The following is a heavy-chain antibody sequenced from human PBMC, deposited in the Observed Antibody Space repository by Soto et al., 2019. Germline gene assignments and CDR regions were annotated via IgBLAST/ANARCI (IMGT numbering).Heavy chain of an antibody. J-gene: IGHJ5*02. D-gene: IGHD3-22*01. V-gene: IGHV4-4*07. CDR3: ARVGPWVPYYYDSSPYTFENWFDP. Sequence: SETLSLTCTVSGGSISSYYWSWIRQPAGKGLEWIGRIYTSGSTNYNPSLNSRVTLSIDMTNNHVSLILNSVTAADTAVYYCARVGPWVPYYYDSSPYTFENWFDPWGQGTLVTVS. CDR1: GGSISSYY. CDR2: IYTSGST.